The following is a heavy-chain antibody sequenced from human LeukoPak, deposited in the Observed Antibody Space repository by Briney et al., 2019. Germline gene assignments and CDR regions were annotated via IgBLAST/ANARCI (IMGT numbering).Heavy chain of an antibody. D-gene: IGHD6-19*01. Sequence: GASVKVSCKASGYTFTGYYMHWVRQAPGQGLEWMGWINPNSGGTNYAQKFQGRVTITRDTAASTAYMELSSLRSEDMAVYYCARGIAVATSWFDPWGQGTLVTVSS. CDR1: GYTFTGYY. V-gene: IGHV1-2*02. J-gene: IGHJ5*02. CDR3: ARGIAVATSWFDP. CDR2: INPNSGGT.